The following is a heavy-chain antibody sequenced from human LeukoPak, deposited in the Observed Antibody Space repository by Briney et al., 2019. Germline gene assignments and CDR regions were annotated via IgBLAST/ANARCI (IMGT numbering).Heavy chain of an antibody. CDR1: GFTFSSYG. J-gene: IGHJ4*02. V-gene: IGHV3-30*02. D-gene: IGHD6-13*01. Sequence: GGSLRLSCAASGFTFSSYGMHWVRQAPGKGLEWVAFIRYDGSNKYYADSVKGRFTISRDNAKNSLYLQMNSLRAEDTAVYYCARDFWSYSSSWYLRFDYWGQGTLVTVSS. CDR2: IRYDGSNK. CDR3: ARDFWSYSSSWYLRFDY.